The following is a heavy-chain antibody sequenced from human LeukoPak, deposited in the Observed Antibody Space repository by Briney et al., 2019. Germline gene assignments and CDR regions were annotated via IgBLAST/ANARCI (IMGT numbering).Heavy chain of an antibody. Sequence: ASVKVSCKVVAYDFTGYYIHWARQAPGQGPEWMGRLNPNTGHAVYAFKFQGRVTITGDTSSNTAYMEVTRLTSDDTALYYCAKDRDGANRIILWGQGTLVTVSS. V-gene: IGHV1-2*06. CDR2: LNPNTGHA. CDR3: AKDRDGANRIIL. CDR1: AYDFTGYY. J-gene: IGHJ4*02. D-gene: IGHD5-24*01.